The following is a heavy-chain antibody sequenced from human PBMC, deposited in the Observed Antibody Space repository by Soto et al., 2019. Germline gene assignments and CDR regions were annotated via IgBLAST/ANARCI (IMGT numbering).Heavy chain of an antibody. CDR3: ARGYDFWSGYSTYYYYGMDV. D-gene: IGHD3-3*01. CDR1: GGTFSSYA. Sequence: ASVNVSCKASGGTFSSYAISWVRQAPGQGLEWMGGIIPIFGTANYAQKFQGRVTITADESTSTAYMELSSLRSEDTAVYYCARGYDFWSGYSTYYYYGMDVWGQGTTVTISS. CDR2: IIPIFGTA. J-gene: IGHJ6*02. V-gene: IGHV1-69*13.